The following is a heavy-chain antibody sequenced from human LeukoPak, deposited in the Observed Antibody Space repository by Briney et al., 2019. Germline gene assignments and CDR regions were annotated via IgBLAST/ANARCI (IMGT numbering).Heavy chain of an antibody. V-gene: IGHV3-30-3*01. CDR3: ASSFYCSSTRCPRGDY. CDR2: ISYDGSNK. CDR1: GFTFSSYA. D-gene: IGHD2-2*01. J-gene: IGHJ4*02. Sequence: GGSLRLSCAASGFTFSSYAMHWVRQAPGKGLEWVAVISYDGSNKYYADSVKGRFTISRDNSKNTLYLQMNSLIAEDTAVYYCASSFYCSSTRCPRGDYWGQGTLVTVSS.